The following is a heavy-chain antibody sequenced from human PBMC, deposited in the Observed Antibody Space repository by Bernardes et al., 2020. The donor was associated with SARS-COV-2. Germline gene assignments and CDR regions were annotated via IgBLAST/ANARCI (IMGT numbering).Heavy chain of an antibody. CDR2: SNPKSGGT. V-gene: IGHV1-2*02. CDR1: GYPFTGYY. Sequence: ASVKVSCKASGYPFTGYYIHWVRQPPGQGLEWMGWSNPKSGGTNYAQRFQGRVTMTRDTSISTADMELSRLRSDDTAVYYCARPPTNYDRYGMDVWGRGTTVTVSS. CDR3: ARPPTNYDRYGMDV. D-gene: IGHD3-22*01. J-gene: IGHJ6*02.